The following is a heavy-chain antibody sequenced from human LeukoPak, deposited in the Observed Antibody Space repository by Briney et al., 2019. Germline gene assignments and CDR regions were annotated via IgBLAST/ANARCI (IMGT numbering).Heavy chain of an antibody. CDR1: GYTFTGYY. D-gene: IGHD6-13*01. CDR2: INPKNGSS. J-gene: IGHJ5*02. V-gene: IGHV1-2*02. Sequence: ASVKVSCKASGYTFTGYYMHWVRQAPGQGLEWVGWINPKNGSSNYAQKFQGRVTMTGDTSISTAYMELSRLRSDDTAVYYCARVATLLAAAAFNWFDPWGQGTLVTVSS. CDR3: ARVATLLAAAAFNWFDP.